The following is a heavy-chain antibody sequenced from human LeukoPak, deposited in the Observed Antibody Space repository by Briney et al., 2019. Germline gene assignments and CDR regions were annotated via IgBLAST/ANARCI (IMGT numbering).Heavy chain of an antibody. V-gene: IGHV4-61*01. Sequence: SETLSLTCTVSGGSVSSGSYYWSWIRQPPGKGLEWIGYIYYSGSTNYNPFLKSRVTISVDTSKNQFSLKLSSVTAADTAVYYCASSGYYETSFDYWGQGTLVTVSS. D-gene: IGHD3-22*01. J-gene: IGHJ4*02. CDR2: IYYSGST. CDR3: ASSGYYETSFDY. CDR1: GGSVSSGSYY.